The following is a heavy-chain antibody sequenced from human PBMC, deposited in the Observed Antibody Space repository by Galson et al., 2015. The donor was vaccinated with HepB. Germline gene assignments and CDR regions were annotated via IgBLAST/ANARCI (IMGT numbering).Heavy chain of an antibody. V-gene: IGHV1-2*02. Sequence: SVKVSCKASGYTFTGYYMHWVRQAPGQGLEWMGWINPNSGGTNYAQKFQGRVTMTRDTSISTAYMELRSLRSDDTAVYYCARFIWGSADAFDIWGQGTMVTVSS. D-gene: IGHD3-16*01. CDR1: GYTFTGYY. CDR3: ARFIWGSADAFDI. J-gene: IGHJ3*02. CDR2: INPNSGGT.